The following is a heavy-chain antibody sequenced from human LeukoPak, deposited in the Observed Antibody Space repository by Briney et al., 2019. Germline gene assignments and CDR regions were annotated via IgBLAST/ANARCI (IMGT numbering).Heavy chain of an antibody. D-gene: IGHD6-6*01. Sequence: SETLSLTCAVSGYSISSGYYWGWIRQPPGKGLEWIGSIYYSGSTYYNPSLKSRVTISVDTSKNQFSLKLSSVTAADTAVYYCARQDVIAARQLDYWGQGTLVTVSS. CDR1: GYSISSGYY. V-gene: IGHV4-38-2*01. CDR3: ARQDVIAARQLDY. CDR2: IYYSGST. J-gene: IGHJ4*02.